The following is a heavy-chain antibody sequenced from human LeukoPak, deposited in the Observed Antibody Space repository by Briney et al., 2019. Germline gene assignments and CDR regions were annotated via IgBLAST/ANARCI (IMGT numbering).Heavy chain of an antibody. J-gene: IGHJ4*02. CDR1: GGSVSSGSYY. CDR2: IYYSGST. D-gene: IGHD3-16*02. Sequence: PSETLSLTCTVSGGSVSSGSYYWSWIRQPPGKGLGWIGYIYYSGSTNYNPSLKSRVTISVDTSKNQFSLKLSSVTAADTAVYYCARGPIYDYVWGSYRGGYDYWGQGTLVTVSS. V-gene: IGHV4-61*01. CDR3: ARGPIYDYVWGSYRGGYDY.